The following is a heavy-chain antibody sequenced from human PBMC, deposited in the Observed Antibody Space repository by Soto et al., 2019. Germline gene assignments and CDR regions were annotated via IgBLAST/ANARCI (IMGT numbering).Heavy chain of an antibody. CDR3: AKLRGNFGLDYYGMDV. CDR1: GYTFTSYG. V-gene: IGHV1-18*01. J-gene: IGHJ6*02. D-gene: IGHD1-7*01. Sequence: ASVKVSCKASGYTFTSYGISWVRQAPGQGLEWMGWISAYNGNTNYAQKLQGRVTMTTDTSTSTAYMELRSLRSDDTAVYYCAKLRGNFGLDYYGMDVWGQGTTVTVSS. CDR2: ISAYNGNT.